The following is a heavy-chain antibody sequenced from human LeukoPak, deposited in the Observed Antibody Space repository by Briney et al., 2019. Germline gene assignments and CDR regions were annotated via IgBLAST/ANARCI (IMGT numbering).Heavy chain of an antibody. D-gene: IGHD4-23*01. CDR1: GFTFSSYG. J-gene: IGHJ4*02. CDR2: TRYDGSNK. CDR3: AKDLGFGNDY. V-gene: IGHV3-30*02. Sequence: GGSLRLSCAASGFTFSSYGMHWVRQAPGKGLEWVAFTRYDGSNKYYADSVKGRFTISRDNPKNTLFLQMNSLRADDTAVYYRAKDLGFGNDYWGQGTLVTVSS.